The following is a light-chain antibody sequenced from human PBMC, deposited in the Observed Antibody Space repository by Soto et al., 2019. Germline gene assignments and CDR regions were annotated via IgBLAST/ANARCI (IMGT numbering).Light chain of an antibody. CDR2: DAS. CDR1: QSISSW. Sequence: ILLTQSPSSLSASVGDRVTITCRASQSISSWLAWYQQKPGKAPKLLIYDASSLHSGVPSRFSGSGSGTDFTLTISSLQPEDFATYYCQQTNSFPLTFGPGTKVDIK. V-gene: IGKV1-12*01. CDR3: QQTNSFPLT. J-gene: IGKJ3*01.